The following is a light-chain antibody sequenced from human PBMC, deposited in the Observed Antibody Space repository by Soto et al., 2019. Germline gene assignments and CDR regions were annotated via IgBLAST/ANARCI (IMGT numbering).Light chain of an antibody. CDR1: QSLLHGNGYNY. J-gene: IGKJ3*01. CDR2: LGS. Sequence: DIVMTQSPLSLSVTPGEPASISCRSSQSLLHGNGYNYLDWYLQKPGQSPQLLIYLGSNRASGVPDRFSGSGSGTDFTLKISRVEAEDVGVYYCMQALQTPVTFGPGTKVDIK. CDR3: MQALQTPVT. V-gene: IGKV2-28*01.